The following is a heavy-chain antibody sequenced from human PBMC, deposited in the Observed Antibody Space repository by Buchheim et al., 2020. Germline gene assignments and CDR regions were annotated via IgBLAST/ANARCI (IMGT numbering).Heavy chain of an antibody. CDR2: INPSGGST. CDR3: ARVSGYYYYGMDV. CDR1: GGTFSSYA. Sequence: QVQLVQSGAEVKKPGSSVKVSCKASGGTFSSYAISWVRQAPGQGLEWMGIINPSGGSTSYAQKFQGRVTMTRDTSTSTVYMELSSLRSEDTAVYYCARVSGYYYYGMDVWGQGTT. V-gene: IGHV1-46*01. J-gene: IGHJ6*02. D-gene: IGHD5/OR15-5a*01.